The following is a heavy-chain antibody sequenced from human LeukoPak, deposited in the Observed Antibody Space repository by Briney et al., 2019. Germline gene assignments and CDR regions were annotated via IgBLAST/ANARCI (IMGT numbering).Heavy chain of an antibody. CDR2: IYYSGST. V-gene: IGHV4-30-4*01. CDR3: ARDYGSGTYFYYYYGMDV. D-gene: IGHD3-10*01. Sequence: SETPSLTCTVSGGSINSADYYWSWIRQPPGKGLEWIGYIYYSGSTYYNPSLKSRVTISLDTSKSQFSLKLRSVTAADTAVYYCARDYGSGTYFYYYYGMDVWGQGTTVTVSS. CDR1: GGSINSADYY. J-gene: IGHJ6*02.